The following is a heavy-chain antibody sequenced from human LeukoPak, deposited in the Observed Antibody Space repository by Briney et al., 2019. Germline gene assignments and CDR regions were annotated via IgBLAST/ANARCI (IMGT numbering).Heavy chain of an antibody. J-gene: IGHJ4*02. Sequence: GGSLRLSCGASGFTVSTNYMSWVRQAPGKGLEGVSVIYSGGSTYYADSVKGRFTISRDNSKNTLYLQLNSLSAEDTAVYYCARVVVVAATTLTYFDYWGQGTLVTVSS. D-gene: IGHD2-15*01. CDR1: GFTVSTNY. CDR2: IYSGGST. V-gene: IGHV3-53*01. CDR3: ARVVVVAATTLTYFDY.